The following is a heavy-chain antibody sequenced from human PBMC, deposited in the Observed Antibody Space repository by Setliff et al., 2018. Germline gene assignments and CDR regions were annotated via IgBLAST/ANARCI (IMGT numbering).Heavy chain of an antibody. V-gene: IGHV4-59*01. CDR3: ARDNWAAAGIFDY. D-gene: IGHD6-13*01. Sequence: GSLRLSCAASGFTFSSYWMSWIRQPPGKGLEWIGYIYYSGSTNYNPSLKSRVTISVDTSKNQFSLKLSSVTAADTAVYYCARDNWAAAGIFDYWGQGTLVTVSS. CDR1: GFTFSSYW. J-gene: IGHJ4*02. CDR2: IYYSGST.